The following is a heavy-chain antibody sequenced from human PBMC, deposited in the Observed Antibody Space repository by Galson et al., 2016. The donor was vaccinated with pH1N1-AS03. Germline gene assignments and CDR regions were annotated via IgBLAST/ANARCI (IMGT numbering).Heavy chain of an antibody. CDR1: GDSMNSHF. CDR2: ISTSGST. V-gene: IGHV4-4*07. CDR3: ARGDLVIGGGNNWFDP. D-gene: IGHD2/OR15-2a*01. Sequence: LSLTCTVSGDSMNSHFWNWIRQPAGKGPEWIGRISTSGSTSYNTSLWSRLALSIDTSRNRFSLRLASVTAADTAIYYCARGDLVIGGGNNWFDPWGQGILVTVSS. J-gene: IGHJ5*02.